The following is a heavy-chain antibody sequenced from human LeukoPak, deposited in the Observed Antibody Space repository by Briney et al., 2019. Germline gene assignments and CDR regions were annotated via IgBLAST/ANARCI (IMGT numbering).Heavy chain of an antibody. J-gene: IGHJ3*02. CDR3: ARDRTYYDILTGAPSGAFDI. D-gene: IGHD3-9*01. Sequence: GGSLRLSCAASGFTFSSYSMNWVRQAPGKGLEWVAVIWYDGSNKYYADSVKGRFTISRDNSKNTLYLQMNSLRAEDTAVYYCARDRTYYDILTGAPSGAFDIWGQGTMVTVSS. CDR1: GFTFSSYS. V-gene: IGHV3-33*08. CDR2: IWYDGSNK.